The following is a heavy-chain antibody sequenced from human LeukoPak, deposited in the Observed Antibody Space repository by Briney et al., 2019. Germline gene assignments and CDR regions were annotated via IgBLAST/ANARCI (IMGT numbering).Heavy chain of an antibody. V-gene: IGHV3-23*01. CDR3: AKDRDSSSSYFDY. CDR2: ISGSGGST. Sequence: GGSLRLSCAASGFTFSSYAMSWVRQAPGKGLEWVSAISGSGGSTYYADSVKGRFTISRDNSKNTLYLQMNSLRAQDTAVYYCAKDRDSSSSYFDYWGQGTLVTVSS. D-gene: IGHD6-6*01. J-gene: IGHJ4*02. CDR1: GFTFSSYA.